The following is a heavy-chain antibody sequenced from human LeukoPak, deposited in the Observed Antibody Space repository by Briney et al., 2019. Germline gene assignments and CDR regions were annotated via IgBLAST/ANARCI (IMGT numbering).Heavy chain of an antibody. CDR2: IYTSGST. Sequence: SENLSLTCAVYGGSFSGYYWSWIRQPAGKGLEWIGRIYTSGSTNYNPSLKSRVTMSVDTSKNQFSLKLSSVTAADTAVYYCARDRYYYDSSGYDPYFDYWGQGTLVTVSS. J-gene: IGHJ4*02. CDR1: GGSFSGYY. CDR3: ARDRYYYDSSGYDPYFDY. V-gene: IGHV4-4*07. D-gene: IGHD3-22*01.